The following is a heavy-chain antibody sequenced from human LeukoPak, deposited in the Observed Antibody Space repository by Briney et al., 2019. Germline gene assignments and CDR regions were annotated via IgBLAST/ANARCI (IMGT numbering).Heavy chain of an antibody. V-gene: IGHV3-11*01. Sequence: PGGSLRLSCAASGFTFSDYYMSWIRQAPGKGLEWVSYISSSGSTIYYADSVKGRFTISRDNAKNSLYLQMNSLRAEDTAVYYCARDMPTVVTTSTFDYWGQGTLVTVSS. CDR3: ARDMPTVVTTSTFDY. J-gene: IGHJ4*02. D-gene: IGHD4-23*01. CDR1: GFTFSDYY. CDR2: ISSSGSTI.